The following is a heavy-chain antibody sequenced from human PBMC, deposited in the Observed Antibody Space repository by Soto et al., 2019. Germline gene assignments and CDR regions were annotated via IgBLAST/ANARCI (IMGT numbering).Heavy chain of an antibody. CDR2: IIPIFGTA. CDR1: GGTFSSYA. J-gene: IGHJ4*02. V-gene: IGHV1-69*13. CDR3: ARDDRAYDFWSGSLDY. D-gene: IGHD3-3*01. Sequence: GASVKVSCKASGGTFSSYAISWVRQAPGQGLEWMGGIIPIFGTANYAQKFQGRVTITADESTSTAYMELSSLRSEDTAVYYCARDDRAYDFWSGSLDYWGQGTLVTVSS.